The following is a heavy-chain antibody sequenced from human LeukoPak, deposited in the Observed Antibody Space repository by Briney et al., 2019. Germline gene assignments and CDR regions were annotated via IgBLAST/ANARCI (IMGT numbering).Heavy chain of an antibody. CDR3: ARVMAGQAGWFDP. J-gene: IGHJ5*02. CDR1: GYSISSGDY. D-gene: IGHD5-24*01. CDR2: IYHSGRT. Sequence: SETLSLTCTVSGYSISSGDYWGWIRQPPGKGLEWIGSIYHSGRTYYNPSLKSRVTISVDTSKNQVSLILTSVTAADTAVYYCARVMAGQAGWFDPWGQGTLVTVSS. V-gene: IGHV4-38-2*02.